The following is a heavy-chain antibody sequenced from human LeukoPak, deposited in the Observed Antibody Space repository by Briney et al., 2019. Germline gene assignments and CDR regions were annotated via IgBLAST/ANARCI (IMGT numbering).Heavy chain of an antibody. V-gene: IGHV3-11*01. J-gene: IGHJ4*02. D-gene: IGHD5-24*01. CDR1: GFTFSDYY. CDR2: ISSSGSTV. Sequence: GSLRLSCAASGFTFSDYYMSWIRQAPGKGLEWVSYISSSGSTVYYADSVKGRFTISRDNAKNSLYLQMNSLRAEDTAVYYCARVKMATIIDYWGQGTLVTVSS. CDR3: ARVKMATIIDY.